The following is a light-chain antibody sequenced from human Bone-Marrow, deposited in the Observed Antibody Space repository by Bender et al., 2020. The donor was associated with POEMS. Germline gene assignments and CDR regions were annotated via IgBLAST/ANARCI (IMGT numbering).Light chain of an antibody. CDR1: DSNIRAGYD. Sequence: QSVLTQPPSVSGAPGQRVTISCSGSDSNIRAGYDVHWYQQLPGTAPKLLIYDTFNRPSGVPDRFSGSKSVNTASLTISGLQAEDEADYYCSSYTSSNSLTVFGTGTKVTVL. J-gene: IGLJ1*01. CDR3: SSYTSSNSLTV. V-gene: IGLV1-40*01. CDR2: DTF.